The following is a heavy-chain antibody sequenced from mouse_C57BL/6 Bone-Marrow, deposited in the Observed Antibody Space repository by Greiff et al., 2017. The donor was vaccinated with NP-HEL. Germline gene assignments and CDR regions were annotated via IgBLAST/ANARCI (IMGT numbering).Heavy chain of an antibody. J-gene: IGHJ2*01. CDR2: ISGGGGNT. V-gene: IGHV5-9*01. Sequence: EVKLQESGGGLVKPGGSLKLSCAASGFTFSSYTMSWVRQTPEKRLEWVATISGGGGNTYYPDSVKGRFTISRDNAKNTLYLQMSSLRSEDTALYYCARHTTVVAFDYWGQGTTLTVSS. D-gene: IGHD1-1*01. CDR1: GFTFSSYT. CDR3: ARHTTVVAFDY.